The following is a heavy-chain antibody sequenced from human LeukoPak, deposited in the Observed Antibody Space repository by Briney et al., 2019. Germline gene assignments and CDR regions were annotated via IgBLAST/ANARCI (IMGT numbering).Heavy chain of an antibody. CDR3: ARGVHSSSWLNWFDP. V-gene: IGHV1-69*13. CDR1: GGTFSSYA. J-gene: IGHJ5*02. Sequence: ASVKVSCKASGGTFSSYAISWVRQAPGQGLEWMGGIIPIFGTANYAQKFQGRVTITADESTGTAYMELSSLRSEDTAVYYCARGVHSSSWLNWFDPWGQGTLVTVSS. CDR2: IIPIFGTA. D-gene: IGHD6-13*01.